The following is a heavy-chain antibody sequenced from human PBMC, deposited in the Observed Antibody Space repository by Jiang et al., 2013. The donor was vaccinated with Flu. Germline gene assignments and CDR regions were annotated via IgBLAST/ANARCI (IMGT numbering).Heavy chain of an antibody. Sequence: GAEVKKPRESLKISCKGSGYSFASYWIGWVRQMPGKGLEWMGMIYPGDSDTTYSPSFQGQVSISADKSISTAYLQWSSLKASDTAMYYCARLGPINYYDSSGYWGYFDQLGQGTPVTVSS. V-gene: IGHV5-51*01. J-gene: IGHJ4*02. CDR3: ARLGPINYYDSSGYWGYFDQ. D-gene: IGHD3-22*01. CDR1: GYSFASYW. CDR2: IYPGDSDT.